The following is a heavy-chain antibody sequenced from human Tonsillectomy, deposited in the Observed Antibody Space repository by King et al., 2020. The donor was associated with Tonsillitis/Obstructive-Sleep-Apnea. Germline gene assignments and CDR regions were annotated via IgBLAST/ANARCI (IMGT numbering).Heavy chain of an antibody. V-gene: IGHV4-59*01. CDR2: IYYSGST. CDR3: AREIAECGEAGRDWYFDL. D-gene: IGHD4-17*01. Sequence: QLQESGPGLVKPSETLSLTCTVSGGSISNYYWSWIRQPPGKGLEWIGYIYYSGSTNYNPSLKSRVTISVDASKDQFSLKLSSVTAADTAVYYCAREIAECGEAGRDWYFDLWGRGTLVTVSS. J-gene: IGHJ2*01. CDR1: GGSISNYY.